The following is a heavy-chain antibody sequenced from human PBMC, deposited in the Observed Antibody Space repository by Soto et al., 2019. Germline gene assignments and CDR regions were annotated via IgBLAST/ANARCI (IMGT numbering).Heavy chain of an antibody. CDR1: GYTFTSYD. CDR3: AREPMVRGRRWWFDP. J-gene: IGHJ5*02. D-gene: IGHD3-10*01. V-gene: IGHV1-8*01. Sequence: ASVKVSCKASGYTFTSYDINWVRQATGQGLEWMGWMNPNSGNTGYAQKFQGRVTTTRNTSISTAYMELSSLRSEDTAVYYCAREPMVRGRRWWFDPWGQGTLVTVSS. CDR2: MNPNSGNT.